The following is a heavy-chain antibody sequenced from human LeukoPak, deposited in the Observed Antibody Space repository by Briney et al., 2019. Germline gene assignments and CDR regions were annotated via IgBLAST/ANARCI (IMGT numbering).Heavy chain of an antibody. V-gene: IGHV4-4*07. CDR1: GGSVSSYY. D-gene: IGHD6-19*01. CDR2: IYIRGAT. J-gene: IGHJ4*02. Sequence: KSSETLSITCTVSGGSVSSYYWNWIRQPAGKGLEWIGHIYIRGATNYNPSVKSRVTMSVDTSKNQFSLKVSSVTAADTAVYYCARGHNSGWRNFDYWGQGTLVTVSS. CDR3: ARGHNSGWRNFDY.